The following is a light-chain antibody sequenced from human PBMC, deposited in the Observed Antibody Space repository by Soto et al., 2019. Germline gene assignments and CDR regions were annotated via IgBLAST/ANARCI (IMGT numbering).Light chain of an antibody. V-gene: IGKV1-39*01. CDR3: QQSYSTPRA. CDR2: ATS. CDR1: RSISSY. J-gene: IGKJ3*01. Sequence: DIQMTQSPSSLSASVGDRVTITCRASRSISSYLNWYQQKPGKAPKLLIYATSSLQSGVPSRFSGSGSGTDFTLTISSLQPEDFAAYFCQQSYSTPRAFGPGTKVDIK.